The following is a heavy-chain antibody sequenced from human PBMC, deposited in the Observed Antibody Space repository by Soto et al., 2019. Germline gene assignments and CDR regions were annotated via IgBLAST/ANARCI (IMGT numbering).Heavy chain of an antibody. CDR3: AKVTREGGGDFDH. D-gene: IGHD1-26*01. CDR2: LSAIGGST. V-gene: IGHV3-23*01. CDR1: GFTFSSYA. Sequence: EVQLLESGGGLVQPGGSLRLSCTASGFTFSSYALTWVRQAPGKGLEWVSGLSAIGGSTYYSDSVKGRFTISRDNTNSTLYLQMNNLRVEDTAIYYCAKVTREGGGDFDHWGQGTLVTVSS. J-gene: IGHJ4*02.